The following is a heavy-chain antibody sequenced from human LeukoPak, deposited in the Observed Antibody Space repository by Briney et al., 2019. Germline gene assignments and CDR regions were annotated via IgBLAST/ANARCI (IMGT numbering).Heavy chain of an antibody. D-gene: IGHD6-19*01. CDR3: ARGPWLEYYYYGMDV. V-gene: IGHV3-23*01. Sequence: GGSLRLSCTASGFTFSSYAMSWVRQAPGKGLEWVSGITAGSDATYDAESVKGRSTISRDNSKNTLSLQMKSLRAEDTAVYYCARGPWLEYYYYGMDVWGQGTTVTVSS. CDR2: ITAGSDAT. CDR1: GFTFSSYA. J-gene: IGHJ6*02.